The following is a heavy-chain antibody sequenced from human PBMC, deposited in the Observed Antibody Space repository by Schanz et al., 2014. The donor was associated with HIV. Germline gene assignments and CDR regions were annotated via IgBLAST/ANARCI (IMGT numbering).Heavy chain of an antibody. J-gene: IGHJ4*02. Sequence: QVQLQQWGAGLLKPSETLSLTCTVSGGSISSDGYYWSWVRQLPGKGLQWIGYIHHSGDTYYDASLRRRVTLSMDTSKNRFSLKMTAVTAADTAVYYCARSQDTSWFFWGQGILVTVSS. CDR1: GGSISSDGYY. V-gene: IGHV4-31*03. D-gene: IGHD2-2*01. CDR3: ARSQDTSWFF. CDR2: IHHSGDT.